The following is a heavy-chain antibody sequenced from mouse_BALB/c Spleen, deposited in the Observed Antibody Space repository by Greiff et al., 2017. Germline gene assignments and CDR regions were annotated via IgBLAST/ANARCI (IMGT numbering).Heavy chain of an antibody. CDR1: GFTFSSYA. D-gene: IGHD2-1*01. J-gene: IGHJ3*01. Sequence: EVQRVESGGGLVKPGGSLKLSCAASGFTFSSYAMSWVRQTPEKRLEWVASISSGGSTYYPDSVKGRFTISRDNARNILYLQMSSLRSEDTAMYYCARGRDYGNYAWFAYWGQGTLVTVSA. CDR3: ARGRDYGNYAWFAY. CDR2: ISSGGST. V-gene: IGHV5-6-5*01.